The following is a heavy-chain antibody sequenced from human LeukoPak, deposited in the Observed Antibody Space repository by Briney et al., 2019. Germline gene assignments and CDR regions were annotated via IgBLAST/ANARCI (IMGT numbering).Heavy chain of an antibody. CDR3: ARPSGYSSSWYSTDY. CDR1: GYSFTSYW. V-gene: IGHV5-51*01. CDR2: IYPGDSDT. J-gene: IGHJ4*02. Sequence: GESLKISCKGSGYSFTSYWIGWVRQMPGKGLEWMGIIYPGDSDTRYSPSFQGQVTISADKSISTAYLQRSSLKASDTAMYYCARPSGYSSSWYSTDYWGQGTLVTVSS. D-gene: IGHD6-13*01.